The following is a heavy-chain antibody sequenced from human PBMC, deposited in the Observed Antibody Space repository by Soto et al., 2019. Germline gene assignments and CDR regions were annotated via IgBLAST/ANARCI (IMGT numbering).Heavy chain of an antibody. CDR2: VSGSGGST. V-gene: IGHV3-23*01. J-gene: IGHJ4*02. CDR1: GFTFSSYA. D-gene: IGHD1-20*01. Sequence: EVQLLESGGGLVQPGGSLRLSCAASGFTFSSYAMSWVRQAPGKGLEWISAVSGSGGSTYYADSVKGRFTISRDNSKDTLYLQVNSRRAEDTAVYYCAKPPDYNWNDYWGQGTLVTVSS. CDR3: AKPPDYNWNDY.